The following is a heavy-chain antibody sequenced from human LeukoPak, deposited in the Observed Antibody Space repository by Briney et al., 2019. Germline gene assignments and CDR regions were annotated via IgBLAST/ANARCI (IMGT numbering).Heavy chain of an antibody. J-gene: IGHJ6*03. V-gene: IGHV1-2*02. CDR3: ARGATVTTYHYYYMDV. CDR2: INPNSGGT. D-gene: IGHD4-11*01. CDR1: GYTFTGYY. Sequence: ASVKVSCKASGYTFTGYYMHWVRQAPGQGLEWMGWINPNSGGTNYAQKFQGRVTMTRDTSISTAYMELSRLRSDDTAVYYCARGATVTTYHYYYMDVWGRGTTVTVSS.